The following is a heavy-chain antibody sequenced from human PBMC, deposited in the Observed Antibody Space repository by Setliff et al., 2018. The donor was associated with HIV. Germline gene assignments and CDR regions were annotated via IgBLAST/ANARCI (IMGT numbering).Heavy chain of an antibody. CDR1: GFTFSSYS. V-gene: IGHV3-21*01. Sequence: GGSLRLSCAVSGFTFSSYSMNWVRQAPGKGLEWASSISSSSDYIYYADSVEGRFIISRDNAKNSLYLQMNSLRAEDTAVYYCARDFRIQLWLRSPFDYWGQGTLVTVSS. CDR2: ISSSSDYI. D-gene: IGHD5-18*01. J-gene: IGHJ4*02. CDR3: ARDFRIQLWLRSPFDY.